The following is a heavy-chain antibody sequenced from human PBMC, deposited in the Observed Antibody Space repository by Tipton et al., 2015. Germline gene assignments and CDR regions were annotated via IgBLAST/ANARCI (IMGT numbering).Heavy chain of an antibody. J-gene: IGHJ4*02. V-gene: IGHV3-33*06. D-gene: IGHD3-22*01. CDR1: GFSFSSFG. CDR3: AKDNLHYYDSGGFDY. Sequence: SLRLSCAASGFSFSSFGMHWVRQAPGEGLEWVAAIWYDGSDKYYAESLKGRVTISRDNSKNTVSLQMNSLRAEDTAVYYCAKDNLHYYDSGGFDYWGQGTLVTVSS. CDR2: IWYDGSDK.